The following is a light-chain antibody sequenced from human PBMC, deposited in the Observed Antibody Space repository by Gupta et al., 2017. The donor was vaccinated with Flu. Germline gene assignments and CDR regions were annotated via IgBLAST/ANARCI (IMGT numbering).Light chain of an antibody. CDR3: QQRYSAPWT. CDR2: AAS. CDR1: QNIHSY. V-gene: IGKV1-39*01. Sequence: DIQMTQSPSSLSASVGDRITITCRASQNIHSYVNWYQQKPGKAPKLLIYAASRVKSGVPSRFSGSGSGTDFTLTISRLQPEDFATYYCQQRYSAPWTFGRGTKVDIK. J-gene: IGKJ1*01.